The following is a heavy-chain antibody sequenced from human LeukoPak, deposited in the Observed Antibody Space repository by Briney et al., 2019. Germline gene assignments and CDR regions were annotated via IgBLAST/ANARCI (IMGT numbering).Heavy chain of an antibody. CDR2: IYTSGNT. CDR1: GGSIRSYY. V-gene: IGHV4-4*07. Sequence: PSETLSLTGILTGGSIRSYYWSWIRQPAGKGLEWIGRIYTSGNTNYNPSPKTRVTMSVDTSKNQFSLKLSSVTAADTAVYYCARDVNWNYDWFDPWGQGTLVTVSS. D-gene: IGHD1-7*01. CDR3: ARDVNWNYDWFDP. J-gene: IGHJ5*02.